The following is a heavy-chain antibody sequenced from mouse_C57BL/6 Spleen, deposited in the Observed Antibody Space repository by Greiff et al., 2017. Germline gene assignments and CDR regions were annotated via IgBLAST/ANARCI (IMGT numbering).Heavy chain of an antibody. CDR3: ARLGYGSSYWYFDV. J-gene: IGHJ1*03. Sequence: VQLQQPGAELVKPGASVKLSCTASGYTFTSYWMQWVKQRPGQGLEWIGEIDPSDSYTNYNQKFKGKATLTVDTSSSTAYMQLSSLTSEDSAVYYCARLGYGSSYWYFDVWGTGTTVTVSS. D-gene: IGHD1-1*01. CDR1: GYTFTSYW. CDR2: IDPSDSYT. V-gene: IGHV1-50*01.